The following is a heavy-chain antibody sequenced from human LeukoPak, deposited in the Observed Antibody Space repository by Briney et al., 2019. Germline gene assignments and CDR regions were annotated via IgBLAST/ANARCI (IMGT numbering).Heavy chain of an antibody. D-gene: IGHD4-23*01. Sequence: ASVKVSCKASGYTFTGYYMHWVRQAPGQGLEWMGWINPNSGGTNYAQKFQGRVTMTRGTSISTAYMELSRLRSDDTAVYYCAMPDYGGKGETYYFDYWGQGTLVTVSS. J-gene: IGHJ4*02. CDR1: GYTFTGYY. V-gene: IGHV1-2*02. CDR2: INPNSGGT. CDR3: AMPDYGGKGETYYFDY.